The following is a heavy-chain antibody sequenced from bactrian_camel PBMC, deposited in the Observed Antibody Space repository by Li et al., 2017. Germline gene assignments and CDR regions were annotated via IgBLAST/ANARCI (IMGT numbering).Heavy chain of an antibody. J-gene: IGHJ4*01. CDR1: GRTYSKWC. D-gene: IGHD6*01. CDR2: IDSRGIT. CDR3: AAAPWYTGSCWQQNAYRY. Sequence: HVQLVESGGGSVQAGGSPRLSCAASGRTYSKWCMGWFRQISGKEREGLATIDSRGITAYADSVKGRFTIIRDLTPNTIYLQLNSLKPEDTAMYYCAAAPWYTGSCWQQNAYRYWGQGTQVTVS. V-gene: IGHV3S57*01.